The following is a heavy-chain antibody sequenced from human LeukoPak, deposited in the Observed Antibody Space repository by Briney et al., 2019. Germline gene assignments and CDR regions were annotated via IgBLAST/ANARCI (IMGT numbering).Heavy chain of an antibody. J-gene: IGHJ4*02. Sequence: PGGSLRLSCAASGFTFSTVAMTWVRQAPGKGLEWVSGISGSGVTDYADSVKGRFTISRVNSKNTVYLQINSLRAEDTAVYYCAKDLYWGGRWGQGTLVTVSS. V-gene: IGHV3-23*01. CDR2: ISGSGVT. CDR3: AKDLYWGGR. D-gene: IGHD7-27*01. CDR1: GFTFSTVA.